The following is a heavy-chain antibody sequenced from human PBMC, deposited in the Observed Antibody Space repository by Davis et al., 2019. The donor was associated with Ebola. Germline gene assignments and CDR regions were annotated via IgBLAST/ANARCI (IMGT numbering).Heavy chain of an antibody. CDR2: INYRGRT. J-gene: IGHJ4*02. V-gene: IGHV4-34*01. Sequence: PSETLSLTCAVYGGSFNDYYWAWIRQSPGHGLEWIGEINYRGRTYYNTALRSRVSISIDTSKMQFSLRLTSVTAAYTAVYYCASPHQIRGKDCFDYWDQGNLVVVSS. CDR3: ASPHQIRGKDCFDY. CDR1: GGSFNDYY.